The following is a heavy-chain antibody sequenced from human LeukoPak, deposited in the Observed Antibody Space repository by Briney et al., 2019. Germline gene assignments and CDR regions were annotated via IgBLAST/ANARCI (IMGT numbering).Heavy chain of an antibody. CDR3: ARDPERGKRWLQITDY. CDR2: IYTSGST. V-gene: IGHV4-61*02. J-gene: IGHJ4*02. D-gene: IGHD5-24*01. CDR1: GGSISSGSYF. Sequence: SETPSLTCTVSGGSISSGSYFWSWIRQPAGEGLEWIGRIYTSGSTNYNPSLKSRVTISVDTSKNQFSLKLSSVTAADTAVYYCARDPERGKRWLQITDYWGQGTLVTVSS.